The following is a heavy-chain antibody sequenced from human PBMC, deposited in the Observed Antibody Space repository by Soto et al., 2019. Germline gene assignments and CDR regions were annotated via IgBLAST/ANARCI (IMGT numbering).Heavy chain of an antibody. CDR2: FRTSGDGGTT. J-gene: IGHJ4*02. D-gene: IGHD3-10*01. CDR1: GFTFSSYS. CDR3: AKKVNSGPGSQYFDY. V-gene: IGHV3-23*01. Sequence: TGGSLRLSCAASGFTFSSYSMSWVRQAPGKGLEWVSGFRTSGDGGTTYYADSVRGRFTISRDNSKNMLFLQMNSLRAEDTAIYSSAKKVNSGPGSQYFDYWGQGTLVTVSS.